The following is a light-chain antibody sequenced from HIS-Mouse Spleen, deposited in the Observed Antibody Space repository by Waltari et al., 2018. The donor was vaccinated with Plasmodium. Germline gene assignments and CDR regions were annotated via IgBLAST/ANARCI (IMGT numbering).Light chain of an antibody. V-gene: IGLV5-37*01. CDR3: MIWPSNASGV. J-gene: IGLJ3*02. CDR2: YYSDSDK. Sequence: QPVLTHQPSSSASPGESARLTCTVPNYLNGGSYNIYWYQHSPVSPPRYLLYYYSDSDKGQGSGVLSRFSGSKDASANTGILLISGLQSEDEADYYCMIWPSNASGVFGGGTKLTVL. CDR1: NYLNGGSYN.